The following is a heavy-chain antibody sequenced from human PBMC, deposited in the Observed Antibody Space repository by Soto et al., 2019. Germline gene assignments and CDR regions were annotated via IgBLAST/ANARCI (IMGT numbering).Heavy chain of an antibody. D-gene: IGHD6-19*01. J-gene: IGHJ6*02. V-gene: IGHV1-69*01. CDR3: AKVRYSSPMGYYYGMDV. CDR1: RVTFSKFI. CDR2: IIPIFGTA. Sequence: QVQLEQSGGEVKKPGSSVKVSCKASRVTFSKFIVTWVRQAPGLGLEWVGGIIPIFGTANYAQKFQGRVTITADESTSTSYMEVNNLRSEDTAVYYCAKVRYSSPMGYYYGMDVWGQGNTVTVSS.